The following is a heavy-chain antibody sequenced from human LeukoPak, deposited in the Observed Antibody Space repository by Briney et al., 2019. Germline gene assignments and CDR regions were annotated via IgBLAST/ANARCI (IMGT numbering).Heavy chain of an antibody. V-gene: IGHV4-39*02. CDR3: ARLAAFRRWLQFTH. CDR1: GASVTTSKTY. D-gene: IGHD5-24*01. CDR2: AYYGGSS. J-gene: IGHJ1*01. Sequence: SETLSLTCSVSGASVTTSKTYWGWIRQPPGKGLEWIGTAYYGGSSYYKTSLKSRVTISFDTTKNHFSLTLASVTAADTAVYYCARLAAFRRWLQFTHWGQGILVTVSS.